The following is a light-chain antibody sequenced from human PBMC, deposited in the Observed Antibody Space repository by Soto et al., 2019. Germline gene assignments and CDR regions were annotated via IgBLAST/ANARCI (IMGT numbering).Light chain of an antibody. Sequence: DIQMTQSPSTLSASVGDRVTITCRASQSISSWLAWYQQKPGKAPKLLIYKASSLESGVPSRFSGSGSGTEFTLTISSLQPEDFATYYCQQSFITPHTFGQGTKVDIK. J-gene: IGKJ2*01. CDR1: QSISSW. CDR3: QQSFITPHT. CDR2: KAS. V-gene: IGKV1-5*03.